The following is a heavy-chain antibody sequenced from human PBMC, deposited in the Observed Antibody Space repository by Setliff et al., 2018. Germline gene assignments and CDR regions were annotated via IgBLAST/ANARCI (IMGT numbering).Heavy chain of an antibody. V-gene: IGHV1-46*01. CDR3: AAIGLDTAMITGVLFDF. Sequence: ASVKVSCKASGYAFTTYYMRWVRQAPGQGLEWLGVINPSDGSTTYAQKFQGRVTMTRNTSISTAYMELSSLRSEDTAVYYCAAIGLDTAMITGVLFDFWGQGTLVTVSS. J-gene: IGHJ4*02. D-gene: IGHD5-18*01. CDR2: INPSDGST. CDR1: GYAFTTYY.